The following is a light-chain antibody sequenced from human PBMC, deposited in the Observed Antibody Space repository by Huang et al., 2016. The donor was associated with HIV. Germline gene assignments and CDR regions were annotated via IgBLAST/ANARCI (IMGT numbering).Light chain of an antibody. Sequence: DIQMTQSPSTLSASVGDRVTITCRASQSISEYLAWYQQKPGAAPKVLIYQASTLETGVPSRFSGSGFGTEFTLTISSLQPDDFATYYCQQYNTYSPLTFGGGTKVENK. J-gene: IGKJ4*01. CDR2: QAS. V-gene: IGKV1-5*03. CDR3: QQYNTYSPLT. CDR1: QSISEY.